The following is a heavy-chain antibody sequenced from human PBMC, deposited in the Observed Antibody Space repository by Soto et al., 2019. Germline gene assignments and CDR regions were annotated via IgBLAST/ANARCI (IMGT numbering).Heavy chain of an antibody. D-gene: IGHD3-22*01. V-gene: IGHV1-69*06. Sequence: SVKVSCKASGGTFSSYAISWVRQAPGQGLEWMGGIIPIFGTANYAQKFQGRVTITADKSTSTAYMELSSLRSEDTAVYYCARKYYYDSSGSWYFDLWGRGTLVTVS. J-gene: IGHJ2*01. CDR2: IIPIFGTA. CDR3: ARKYYYDSSGSWYFDL. CDR1: GGTFSSYA.